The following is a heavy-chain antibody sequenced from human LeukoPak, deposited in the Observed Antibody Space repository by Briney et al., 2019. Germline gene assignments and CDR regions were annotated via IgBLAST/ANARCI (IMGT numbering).Heavy chain of an antibody. CDR1: GLTFSSYA. CDR3: AREGSFYFDY. V-gene: IGHV3-48*03. J-gene: IGHJ4*02. CDR2: ISSSGGPT. Sequence: GGSLRLSCAASGLTFSSYAMHWVRQAPGKGLEWVSYISSSGGPTFYAASVKGRFTISRDNTNNSLFLQMNSLRAEDSAVYYCAREGSFYFDYWGQGTLATVSS.